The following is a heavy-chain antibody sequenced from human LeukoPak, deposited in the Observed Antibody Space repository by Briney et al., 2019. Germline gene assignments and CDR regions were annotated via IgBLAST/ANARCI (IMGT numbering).Heavy chain of an antibody. Sequence: PSETLSLTCTVSGGSISSNSYYWGWIRQPPGKGLEWIGCIYYSGSTYYNPSLKSRVTISVDTSKNQFSLKLSSVTAADTAVYYCARAYYDYVWGSYRYTEWYFDYWGQGTLVTVSS. CDR1: GGSISSNSYY. D-gene: IGHD3-16*02. V-gene: IGHV4-39*07. CDR3: ARAYYDYVWGSYRYTEWYFDY. CDR2: IYYSGST. J-gene: IGHJ4*02.